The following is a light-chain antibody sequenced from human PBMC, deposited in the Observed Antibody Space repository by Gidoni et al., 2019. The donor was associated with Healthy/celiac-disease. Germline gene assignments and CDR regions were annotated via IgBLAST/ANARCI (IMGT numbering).Light chain of an antibody. J-gene: IGKJ1*01. Sequence: DIQMTPYPSSLSASVGDRVTMTCRASQSIGSYLHWYQHKPGRPPKLLIYAASNLHSGVPSRFSGSGSGTDFTLTISSLQPEDSATYYCQQTYNSWWTFGQGTKVEIK. CDR3: QQTYNSWWT. V-gene: IGKV1-39*01. CDR1: QSIGSY. CDR2: AAS.